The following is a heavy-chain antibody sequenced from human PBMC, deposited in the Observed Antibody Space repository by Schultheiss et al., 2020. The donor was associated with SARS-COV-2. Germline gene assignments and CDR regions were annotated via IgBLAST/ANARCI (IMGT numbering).Heavy chain of an antibody. V-gene: IGHV3-30*04. CDR3: AIFGVARGAFDI. Sequence: GGSLRLSCAASGFTFSSYAMSWVRQAPGKGLEWVAVISYDGSNKYYADSVKGRFTISRDNAKNSLYLQMNSLRAEDTALYYCAIFGVARGAFDIWGQGTMVTVSS. CDR2: ISYDGSNK. D-gene: IGHD3-3*01. CDR1: GFTFSSYA. J-gene: IGHJ3*02.